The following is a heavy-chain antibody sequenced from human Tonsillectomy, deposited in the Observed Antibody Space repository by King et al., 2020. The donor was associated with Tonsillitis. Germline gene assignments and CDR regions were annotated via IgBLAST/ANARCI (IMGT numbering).Heavy chain of an antibody. CDR3: AREYCNSTSCYFFDY. CDR1: GGSINNNY. CDR2: FYYSGST. V-gene: IGHV4-59*01. D-gene: IGHD2-2*01. J-gene: IGHJ4*02. Sequence: VPLQESGPGLVKPSETLSLTCTVSGGSINNNYWSWIRQAPGKGLEWIGFFYYSGSTRYNPSLKSRVTISGDTSKNQFSLKVTSVTAADTAVYYCAREYCNSTSCYFFDYWGQGILVTVSS.